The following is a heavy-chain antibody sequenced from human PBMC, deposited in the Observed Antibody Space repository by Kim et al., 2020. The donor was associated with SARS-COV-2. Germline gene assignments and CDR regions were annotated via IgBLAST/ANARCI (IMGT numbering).Heavy chain of an antibody. Sequence: GGSLRLSCAASGFTFSGSTMNWVRQASGKGLEWVGRIRSKAYSYATTYAASVKNRFTISRDDSKNTAYLQMNSLKTEDTAVYYCTSVNPIPGGWYDAFDIWGQGTMVTVSS. J-gene: IGHJ3*02. CDR3: TSVNPIPGGWYDAFDI. V-gene: IGHV3-73*01. D-gene: IGHD6-19*01. CDR1: GFTFSGST. CDR2: IRSKAYSYAT.